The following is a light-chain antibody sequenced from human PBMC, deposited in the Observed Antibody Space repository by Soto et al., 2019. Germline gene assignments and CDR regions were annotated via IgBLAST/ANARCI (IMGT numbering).Light chain of an antibody. CDR1: QSISSW. CDR2: DAS. V-gene: IGKV1-5*01. CDR3: QQSHTFPYT. Sequence: DIQMTQSPSTLSASVGDRVTITCRASQSISSWLAWYQQKPGKAPKLLIYDASSLESGVPSRFSGSGSGTEFTLTISGLQPDDFATYYCQQSHTFPYTFGQGTKLEI. J-gene: IGKJ2*01.